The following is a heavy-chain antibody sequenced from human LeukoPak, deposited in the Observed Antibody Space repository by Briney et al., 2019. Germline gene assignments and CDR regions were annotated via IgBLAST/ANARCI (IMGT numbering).Heavy chain of an antibody. Sequence: ASVKVSCTASGHTFTGYYMHWVPQAPRQGLECRRWINPNSGGTNYGQKFQGRVTMTRDRCISTAYMELSRLRSDDTAVYYCARDLPYYGSSGYSPWGQGNLVTVSS. CDR1: GHTFTGYY. J-gene: IGHJ5*02. V-gene: IGHV1-2*02. CDR3: ARDLPYYGSSGYSP. CDR2: INPNSGGT. D-gene: IGHD3-22*01.